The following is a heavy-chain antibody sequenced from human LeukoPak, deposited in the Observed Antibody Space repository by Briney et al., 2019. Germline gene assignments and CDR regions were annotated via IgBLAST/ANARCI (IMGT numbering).Heavy chain of an antibody. J-gene: IGHJ5*02. V-gene: IGHV4-59*01. CDR3: ARGGYYGSGNDFRFDP. D-gene: IGHD3-10*01. CDR1: GGSINSYY. CDR2: IHYAGST. Sequence: SQTLSLTCTVSGGSINSYYWSWIRQPPGKGLECIGYIHYAGSTNYNPSLKSRVTISVDTSKSQFSLKLSSVTAADTAIYYCARGGYYGSGNDFRFDPWGQGTLVTVSS.